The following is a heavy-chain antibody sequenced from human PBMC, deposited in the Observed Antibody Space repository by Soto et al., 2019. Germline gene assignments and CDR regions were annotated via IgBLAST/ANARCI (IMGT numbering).Heavy chain of an antibody. CDR3: ARALSPVRIVGAIVGLDH. V-gene: IGHV1-2*04. Sequence: QVQLVQSGAEVKKPGASVKVSCKASGYTFTGYYMHWVRQAPGQGLEWMGWINPNSGGTNYAQKFQGWVTMTRATVISTAYRELSRLRSDAMAVYYWARALSPVRIVGAIVGLDHWGQGTLVTVSS. D-gene: IGHD1-26*01. CDR2: INPNSGGT. CDR1: GYTFTGYY. J-gene: IGHJ4*02.